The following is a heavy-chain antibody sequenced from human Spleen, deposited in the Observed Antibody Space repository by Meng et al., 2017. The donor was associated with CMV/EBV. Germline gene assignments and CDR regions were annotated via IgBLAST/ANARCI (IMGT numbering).Heavy chain of an antibody. D-gene: IGHD2-15*01. V-gene: IGHV3-23*01. Sequence: ETLSLTCAASGFTFSNSAMSWVRQAPGKGLEWVSSISGSGGSTFYTDSVRGRFTISRDNSKNTLYLEMNSLRAEDTALYYCAKDGWLRTIIMSDYWGRGTLVTVSS. J-gene: IGHJ4*02. CDR1: GFTFSNSA. CDR2: ISGSGGST. CDR3: AKDGWLRTIIMSDY.